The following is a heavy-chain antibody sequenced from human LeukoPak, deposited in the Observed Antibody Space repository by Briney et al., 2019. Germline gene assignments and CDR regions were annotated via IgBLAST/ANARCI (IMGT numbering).Heavy chain of an antibody. CDR1: GFTFSSYS. CDR3: ARDQNTAMDFGAAPYYYYYGMDV. J-gene: IGHJ6*02. Sequence: GGSLRLSCAASGFTFSSYSMNWVRQAPGKGLEWVSYISSSSSTIYYADSVKGRFTISRDNSKNTLYLQMNSLRAEDTAVYYCARDQNTAMDFGAAPYYYYYGMDVWGQGTTVTVSS. V-gene: IGHV3-48*01. CDR2: ISSSSSTI. D-gene: IGHD5-18*01.